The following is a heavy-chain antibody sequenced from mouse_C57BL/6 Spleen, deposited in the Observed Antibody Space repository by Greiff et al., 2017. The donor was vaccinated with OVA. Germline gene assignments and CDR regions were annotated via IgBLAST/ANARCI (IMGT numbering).Heavy chain of an antibody. J-gene: IGHJ2*01. CDR1: GYTFTSYW. D-gene: IGHD1-1*01. CDR2: IYPSDSET. V-gene: IGHV1-61*01. CDR3: ARFYYGSSFYYFDY. Sequence: QVQLQQPGAELVRPGSSVKLSCKASGYTFTSYWMDWVKQRPGQGLEWIGNIYPSDSETHYNQKFKDKATLTVDKSSSTAYMQLSSLTSEDSAVYYGARFYYGSSFYYFDYWGQGTTLTVSS.